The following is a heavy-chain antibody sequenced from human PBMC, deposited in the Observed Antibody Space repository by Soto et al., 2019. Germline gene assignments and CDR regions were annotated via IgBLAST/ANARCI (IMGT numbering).Heavy chain of an antibody. CDR3: ARDTRSGYARSYYYYGMDD. CDR1: GYTFTSYG. J-gene: IGHJ6*02. D-gene: IGHD5-12*01. CDR2: ISAYNGNT. Sequence: QVQLVQSGAEVKKPGASVKVSCKASGYTFTSYGISWVRQAPGQGLEWMGWISAYNGNTNYEQKLQGRVTMTTHADTRTAEMELRRLREDDAAVYYCARDTRSGYARSYYYYGMDDWGQGTTVTVSS. V-gene: IGHV1-18*01.